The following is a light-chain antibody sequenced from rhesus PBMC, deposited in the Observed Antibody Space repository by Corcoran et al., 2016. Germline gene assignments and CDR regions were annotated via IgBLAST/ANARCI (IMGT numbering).Light chain of an antibody. Sequence: EIVMTQTPLSLPVNPGEPASISCRSSQSILHSDGYTYLDWYLQQPAHSPQLLFYLGSKRASGVSGRFSGRGSGTYFTLQISRVEAWDVGVYYCMQGTQLPWTFGQGTKVAIK. J-gene: IGKJ1*01. CDR1: QSILHSDGYTY. CDR3: MQGTQLPWT. CDR2: LGS. V-gene: IGKV2-91*01.